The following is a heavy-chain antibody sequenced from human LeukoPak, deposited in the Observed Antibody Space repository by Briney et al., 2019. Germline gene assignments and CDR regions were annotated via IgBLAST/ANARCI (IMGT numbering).Heavy chain of an antibody. CDR2: IKQDGSEK. Sequence: GGSLRLSCAASGFTFSSYSMNWVRQAPGKGLEWVANIKQDGSEKYYVDSVKGRFTISRDNAKNSLYLQMNSLRAEDTAVYYCARMKRADPSPIDYWGQGTLVTVSS. CDR1: GFTFSSYS. V-gene: IGHV3-7*01. J-gene: IGHJ4*02. CDR3: ARMKRADPSPIDY.